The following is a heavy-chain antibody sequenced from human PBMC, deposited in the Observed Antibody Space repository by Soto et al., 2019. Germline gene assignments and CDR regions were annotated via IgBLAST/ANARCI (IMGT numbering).Heavy chain of an antibody. V-gene: IGHV3-30*18. J-gene: IGHJ4*02. CDR3: AKEFEALFDY. Sequence: GGSLRLSCAASGFTFSSYGMHWVRQAPGKGLEWVAVISYDGSNKYYADSVKGRFTISRDNSKNTLYLQMNSLRAEDTAVYYCAKEFEALFDYWGQGTLVTVSS. CDR1: GFTFSSYG. CDR2: ISYDGSNK.